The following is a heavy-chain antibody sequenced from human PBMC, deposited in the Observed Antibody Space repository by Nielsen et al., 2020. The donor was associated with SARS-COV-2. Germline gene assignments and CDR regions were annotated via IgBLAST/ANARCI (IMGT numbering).Heavy chain of an antibody. D-gene: IGHD6-19*01. CDR3: ATLPSDYYYGMDV. CDR1: GFTFSSYG. Sequence: GESLKISCAASGFTFSSYGMHWVRQAPGKGLEWVAVIWYDGSNKYYADSVKGRFTISRDNSKNTLYLQMNSLRAEDTALYYCATLPSDYYYGMDVWGQGTTVTVSS. V-gene: IGHV3-30*02. CDR2: IWYDGSNK. J-gene: IGHJ6*02.